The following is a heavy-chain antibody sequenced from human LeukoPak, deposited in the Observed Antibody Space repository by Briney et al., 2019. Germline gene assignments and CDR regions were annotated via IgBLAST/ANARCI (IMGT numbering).Heavy chain of an antibody. D-gene: IGHD1-26*01. Sequence: PSETLSLTCNVSGGSISSYYWGWIRQPPGKGLEWIGSISYSGSTYYNPSLRSRVTISVDTSKNQFSLKLSSVTAADTAMYYCARQFGGIHFDYWGQGTLVTVSS. CDR2: ISYSGST. V-gene: IGHV4-39*01. CDR3: ARQFGGIHFDY. J-gene: IGHJ4*02. CDR1: GGSISSYY.